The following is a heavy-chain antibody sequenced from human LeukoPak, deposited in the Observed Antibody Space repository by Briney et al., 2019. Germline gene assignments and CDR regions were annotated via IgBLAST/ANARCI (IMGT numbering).Heavy chain of an antibody. CDR3: ARAVRWELSENFDY. V-gene: IGHV3-7*01. Sequence: GGSLRLSCAASGFIFSTYYMNWVRQAPGKGLEWVANIKRDGSEKDYVDSVKGRFTISRDNSKNTLYLQMNSLRAEDTAVYYCARAVRWELSENFDYWGQGTLVTVSS. D-gene: IGHD1-26*01. J-gene: IGHJ4*02. CDR2: IKRDGSEK. CDR1: GFIFSTYY.